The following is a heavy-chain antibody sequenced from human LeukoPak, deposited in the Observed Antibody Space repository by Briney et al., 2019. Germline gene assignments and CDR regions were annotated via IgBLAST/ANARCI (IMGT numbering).Heavy chain of an antibody. CDR2: IYYSGST. J-gene: IGHJ6*03. CDR3: ARVRVDLPYYYYMDV. CDR1: GGSISTSSYY. V-gene: IGHV4-39*07. Sequence: SETLSLTCTVSGGSISTSSYYWGWVRQPPGKGLEWIGSIYYSGSTYYNPSLKSRVTISVDTSKNQFSLKLSSVTAADTAVYYCARVRVDLPYYYYMDVWGKGTTVTVSS.